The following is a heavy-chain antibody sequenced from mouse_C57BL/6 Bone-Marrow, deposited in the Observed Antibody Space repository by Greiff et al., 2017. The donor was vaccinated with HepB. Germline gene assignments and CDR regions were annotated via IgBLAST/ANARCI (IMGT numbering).Heavy chain of an antibody. CDR2: INPNYGTT. CDR3: AREGYYGSSYVDYFDY. Sequence: VQLQQSGPELVKPGASVKISCKASGYSFSDYNMNWVKQSNGKSLEWIGVINPNYGTTSYNQKFKGKATLTVDQSSSTAYMQLNSLTSEDSAVYYCAREGYYGSSYVDYFDYWGQGTTLTVSS. CDR1: GYSFSDYN. J-gene: IGHJ2*01. V-gene: IGHV1-39*01. D-gene: IGHD1-1*01.